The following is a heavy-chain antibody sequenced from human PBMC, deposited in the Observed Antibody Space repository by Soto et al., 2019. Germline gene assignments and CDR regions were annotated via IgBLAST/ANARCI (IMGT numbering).Heavy chain of an antibody. D-gene: IGHD6-6*01. CDR3: TTGWHSSIAARYYYYYGMDV. CDR1: GFTFSNAW. J-gene: IGHJ6*02. V-gene: IGHV3-15*07. CDR2: IKSKTDGGTT. Sequence: GGSLRLSCAASGFTFSNAWMNWVRQAPGKGLEWVGRIKSKTDGGTTDYAAPVKGRFTISRDDSKNTLYLQMSSLKTEDTAVYYCTTGWHSSIAARYYYYYGMDVWGQGTTVTVSS.